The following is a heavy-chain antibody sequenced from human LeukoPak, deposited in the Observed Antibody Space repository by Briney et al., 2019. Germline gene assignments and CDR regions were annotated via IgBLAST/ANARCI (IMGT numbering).Heavy chain of an antibody. Sequence: GGSLRPSCAASGFTFSSYGMHWVRQAPGKGLEWVAVISYDGSNKYYADSVKGRFTISGDNSKNTLFLQMNSLRAEDTAVYYCARDRSSSWSNFDYWGQGTLVTVSS. J-gene: IGHJ4*02. CDR1: GFTFSSYG. V-gene: IGHV3-30*03. CDR3: ARDRSSSWSNFDY. D-gene: IGHD6-13*01. CDR2: ISYDGSNK.